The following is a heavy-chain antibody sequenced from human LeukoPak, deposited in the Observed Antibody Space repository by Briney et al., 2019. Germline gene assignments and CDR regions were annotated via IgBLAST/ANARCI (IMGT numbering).Heavy chain of an antibody. Sequence: GGSLRLSCAASGFTFNNNYVNWVRQAPGKGLERVSIIYGGGDTSYSDSVKGRFTISRDNSKNTVYLQMNSLRAEDTAVYYCAKESGYYHYWGQGTLVTVSS. CDR3: AKESGYYHY. J-gene: IGHJ4*02. D-gene: IGHD3-22*01. V-gene: IGHV3-53*01. CDR1: GFTFNNNY. CDR2: IYGGGDT.